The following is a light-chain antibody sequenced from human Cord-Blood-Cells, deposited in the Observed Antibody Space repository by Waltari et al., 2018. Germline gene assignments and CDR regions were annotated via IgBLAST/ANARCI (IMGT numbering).Light chain of an antibody. CDR1: SRDVGGYNY. Sequence: QSALTQPPSASGSPGQSVIIYRTGTSRDVGGYNYVSWYQQHPGKAPKPMIYEVSKRPSGVPDRFSGSKSGNTASLTVSGLQAEDEAEYYCSSYAGSNNLGVFGGGTKLTVL. CDR2: EVS. V-gene: IGLV2-8*01. J-gene: IGLJ3*02. CDR3: SSYAGSNNLGV.